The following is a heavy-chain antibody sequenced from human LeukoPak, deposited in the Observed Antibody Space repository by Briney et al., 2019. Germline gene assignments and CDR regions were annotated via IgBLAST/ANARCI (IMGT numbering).Heavy chain of an antibody. CDR3: ARGHVSYYYYGMDV. CDR1: GFTFSSYS. Sequence: GGSLRLSCAASGFTFSSYSMNWVRQAPGKGLEWVSSISSSSSYIYYADSVKGRLTISRDNAKNSLYLQMNSLRAEDTAVYYCARGHVSYYYYGMDVWGQGTTVTVSS. V-gene: IGHV3-21*01. J-gene: IGHJ6*02. CDR2: ISSSSSYI.